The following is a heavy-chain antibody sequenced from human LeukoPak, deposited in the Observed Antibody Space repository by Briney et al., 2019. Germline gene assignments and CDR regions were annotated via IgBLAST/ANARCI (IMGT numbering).Heavy chain of an antibody. CDR2: IDWDDDK. V-gene: IGHV2-70*11. D-gene: IGHD6-19*01. CDR1: GFSLSTSGMC. Sequence: ESGPALVKPTQTLTLTCTFSGFSLSTSGMCVSWIRQPPGKALEWLARIDWDDDKYYSTSLKTRLTISKDTSKNQVVLTMTNMDPVDTATYYCARLAVADPSYYFDYWGQGTLVTVSS. J-gene: IGHJ4*02. CDR3: ARLAVADPSYYFDY.